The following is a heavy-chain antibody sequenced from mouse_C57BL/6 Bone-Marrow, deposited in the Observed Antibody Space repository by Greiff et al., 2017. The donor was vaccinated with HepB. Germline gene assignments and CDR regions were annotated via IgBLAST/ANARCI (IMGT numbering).Heavy chain of an antibody. D-gene: IGHD1-1*01. CDR3: ARYYGSSYNY. J-gene: IGHJ2*01. CDR2: INPYNGGT. CDR1: GYTFTDYY. Sequence: EVQVVESGPVLVKPGASVKMSCKASGYTFTDYYMNWVKQSHGKSLEWIGVINPYNGGTSYNQKFKGKATLTVDKSSSTAYMELNSLTSEDSAVYYCARYYGSSYNYWGQGTTLTVSS. V-gene: IGHV1-19*01.